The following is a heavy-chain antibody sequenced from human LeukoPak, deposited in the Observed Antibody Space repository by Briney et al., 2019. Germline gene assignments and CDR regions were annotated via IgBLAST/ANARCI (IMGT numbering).Heavy chain of an antibody. Sequence: SETLSLTCTVSGGSISSYYWSWIRQPPGKGLEWIGYIYHSGSTYYNPSLKSRVTISVDRSKNQFSLRLSSVTAADTAVYYCARIAAARDFDYWGQGTLVTVSS. V-gene: IGHV4-59*12. CDR1: GGSISSYY. D-gene: IGHD6-13*01. CDR3: ARIAAARDFDY. CDR2: IYHSGST. J-gene: IGHJ4*02.